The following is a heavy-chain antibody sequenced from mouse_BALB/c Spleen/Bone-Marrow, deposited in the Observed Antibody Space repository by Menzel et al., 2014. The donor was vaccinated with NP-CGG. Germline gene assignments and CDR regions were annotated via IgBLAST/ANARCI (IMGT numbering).Heavy chain of an antibody. CDR3: ARDALDCNRGGTMDN. V-gene: IGHV7-1*02. CDR1: GFTFTDFY. Sequence: EVHLVESGADLVQPGGSLRLSCATSGFTFTDFYMEWVRQTQGKRLEWIATSRNKANDYTTEYSVSVKGRFIVSRDTSQSILFLQMNALRAEDTAIYYCARDALDCNRGGTMDNWGQGTSVTLSS. CDR2: SRNKANDYTT. J-gene: IGHJ4*01. D-gene: IGHD2-4*01.